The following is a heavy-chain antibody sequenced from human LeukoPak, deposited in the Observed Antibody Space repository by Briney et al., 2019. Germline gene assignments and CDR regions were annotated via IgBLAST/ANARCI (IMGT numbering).Heavy chain of an antibody. CDR2: IWYDGSNK. CDR3: ARDPGRVPAAMGAFDI. J-gene: IGHJ3*02. Sequence: GGSLRLSCAASGFTFSSYGMHWVRRAPGKGLEWVAVIWYDGSNKYYADSVKGRFTISRDNSKNTLYLQMNSLRAEDTAVYYCARDPGRVPAAMGAFDIWGQGTMVTVSS. CDR1: GFTFSSYG. V-gene: IGHV3-33*01. D-gene: IGHD2-2*01.